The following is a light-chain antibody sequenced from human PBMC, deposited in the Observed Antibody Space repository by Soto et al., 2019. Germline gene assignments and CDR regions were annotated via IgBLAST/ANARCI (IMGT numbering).Light chain of an antibody. V-gene: IGKV3-20*01. J-gene: IGKJ5*01. CDR2: GAS. Sequence: SGLTQSPGTVSLSPGERSTLSCRASQSVSSSYLAWYQQKPGQAPRLLIYGASSRATGIPDRFSGSGSGTDFTLTISRLEPEDFAVYYCQQYGSSLFTFGQGTRLEIK. CDR3: QQYGSSLFT. CDR1: QSVSSSY.